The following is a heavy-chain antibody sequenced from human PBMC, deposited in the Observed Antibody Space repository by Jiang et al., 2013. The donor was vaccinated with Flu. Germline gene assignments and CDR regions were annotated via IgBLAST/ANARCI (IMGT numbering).Heavy chain of an antibody. J-gene: IGHJ5*02. V-gene: IGHV4-39*01. CDR1: GGSISSSYY. D-gene: IGHD4-17*01. Sequence: GSGLVKPSETLSLTCTVSGGSISSSYYWGWIRQSPWKGLEWIGSIYYGGTTYYNPSLRSRITISLDMSKNQFSLNLHSVTTADTAVYYCVRHDETVTSNWFDPWGQGNPGQCVL. CDR3: VRHDETVTSNWFDP. CDR2: IYYGGTT.